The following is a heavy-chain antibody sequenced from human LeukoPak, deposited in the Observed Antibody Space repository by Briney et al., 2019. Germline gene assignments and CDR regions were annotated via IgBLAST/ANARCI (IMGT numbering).Heavy chain of an antibody. J-gene: IGHJ3*02. D-gene: IGHD6-13*01. CDR2: IKQDGSEK. CDR1: GFSFSSYW. Sequence: GGSLRLSCAASGFSFSSYWMSWVRQAPGKGLEWVANIKQDGSEKNYVESVKGRFTISRDNAKSSLYLQMNSLRAEDAAVYYCARNGADSSSWYWEGFGIWGQGTMVTVSS. V-gene: IGHV3-7*01. CDR3: ARNGADSSSWYWEGFGI.